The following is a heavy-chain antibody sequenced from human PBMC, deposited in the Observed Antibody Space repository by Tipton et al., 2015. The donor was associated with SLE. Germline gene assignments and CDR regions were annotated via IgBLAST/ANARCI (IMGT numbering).Heavy chain of an antibody. Sequence: TLSLTCTVSGYSISSVYYWGWIRQPPGKGLEWIGYIYYSGSTNYNPSLKSRVTISVDTSKNQFSLKLSSVTAADTAVYYCASGRGSGWFFDYWGQGTLVTVSS. CDR3: ASGRGSGWFFDY. J-gene: IGHJ4*02. D-gene: IGHD6-19*01. CDR1: GYSISSVYY. CDR2: IYYSGST. V-gene: IGHV4-38-2*02.